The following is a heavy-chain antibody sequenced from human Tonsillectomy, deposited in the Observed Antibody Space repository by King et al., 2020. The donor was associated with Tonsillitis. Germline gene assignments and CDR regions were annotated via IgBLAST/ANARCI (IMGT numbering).Heavy chain of an antibody. CDR2: IYPGDSDT. CDR1: GYSFSSHW. D-gene: IGHD6-19*01. J-gene: IGHJ4*02. V-gene: IGHV5-51*01. Sequence: QLVQSGAEVKKPGASLKISCKGSGYSFSSHWIGWVRQMPGKGLEWMGIIYPGDSDTRYSPSFEGQVTISADKSISTAYLQWNSLKASDTAMYYCVRPGADSSGWPFDCWGQGTLVTVSS. CDR3: VRPGADSSGWPFDC.